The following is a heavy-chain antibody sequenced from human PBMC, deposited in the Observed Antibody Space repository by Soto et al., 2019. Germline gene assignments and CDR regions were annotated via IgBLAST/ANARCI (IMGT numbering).Heavy chain of an antibody. J-gene: IGHJ5*02. CDR2: INQDGSEK. Sequence: EVQLVESGGGLVQPGGSLRLSCAASGVTWMSWVRQAPGKGLEWVANINQDGSEKNYVDSVKGRFTISRDDAKNSLYLQMNSLRAEDTAVYYCARYYVRAKGNWFDPWGQGTLVTVSS. D-gene: IGHD1-26*01. CDR3: ARYYVRAKGNWFDP. CDR1: GVTW. V-gene: IGHV3-7*01.